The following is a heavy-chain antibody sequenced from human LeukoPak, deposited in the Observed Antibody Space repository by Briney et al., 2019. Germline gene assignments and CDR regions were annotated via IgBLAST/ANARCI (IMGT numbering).Heavy chain of an antibody. J-gene: IGHJ4*02. CDR3: ARSLLFGELLDYFDY. V-gene: IGHV3-66*01. CDR2: IYSGGST. Sequence: PGGSLRLSCAASGFTFSSYATSWVRQAPGKGLEWVSVIYSGGSTYYADSVKGRFTISRDNSKNTLYLQMNSLRAEDTAVYYCARSLLFGELLDYFDYWGQGTLVTVSS. CDR1: GFTFSSYA. D-gene: IGHD3-10*02.